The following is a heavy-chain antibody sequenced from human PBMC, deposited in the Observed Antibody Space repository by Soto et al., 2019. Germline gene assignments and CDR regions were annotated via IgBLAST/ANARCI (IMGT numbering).Heavy chain of an antibody. J-gene: IGHJ6*02. CDR3: ARERLWFGESTLQPYYYGMDV. CDR2: IYYSGST. Sequence: PSETLSLTCTVSGGSISSYYWSWIRQPPGKRLEWIGYIYYSGSTNYNPSLKSRVTISVDTSKNQFSLKLSSVTAADTAVYYCARERLWFGESTLQPYYYGMDVWGQGTTVTVSS. V-gene: IGHV4-59*01. CDR1: GGSISSYY. D-gene: IGHD3-10*01.